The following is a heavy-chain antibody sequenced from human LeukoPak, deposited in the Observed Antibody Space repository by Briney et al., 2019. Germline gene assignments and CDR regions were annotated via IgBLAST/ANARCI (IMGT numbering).Heavy chain of an antibody. CDR2: ISGSGGST. D-gene: IGHD2-2*01. CDR1: GFTFSSYA. V-gene: IGHV3-23*01. J-gene: IGHJ3*02. CDR3: AKDQEDIVVVPGVDAFDI. Sequence: GGSLRLSCAASGFTFSSYAMSWVRQAPGKGLEWVSAISGSGGSTYYADSVKGRFTISRDNSKNTLYLQMNSLRAEDTAVYYCAKDQEDIVVVPGVDAFDIWGQGTMVTVSS.